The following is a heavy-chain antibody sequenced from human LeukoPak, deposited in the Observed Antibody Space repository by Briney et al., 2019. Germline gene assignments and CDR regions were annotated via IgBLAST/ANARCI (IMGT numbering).Heavy chain of an antibody. CDR1: GFTFRSYA. Sequence: GGSLRLSCAASGFTFRSYAMNWVRQAPGKGLEWVSIISGSGSSTDYVDSVKGRFTISRDNSKNTLYLQMNSLRAEDTAVYYCARERSPKYFNLWGRGTLVTVPS. V-gene: IGHV3-23*01. D-gene: IGHD1-1*01. CDR3: ARERSPKYFNL. J-gene: IGHJ2*01. CDR2: ISGSGSST.